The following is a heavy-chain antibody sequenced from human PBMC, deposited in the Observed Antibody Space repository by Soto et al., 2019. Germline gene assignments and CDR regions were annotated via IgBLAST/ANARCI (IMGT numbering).Heavy chain of an antibody. D-gene: IGHD7-27*01. Sequence: GGSLRLSCAASGFTVSSNYMSWVRQAPGKGLEWVSVIYSGGSTYYAESVKGRFTISRDNSKKTLYLQMNSLRAEDTAVYYCARDWAYYFDYWGQGTLVTVS. J-gene: IGHJ4*02. V-gene: IGHV3-53*01. CDR2: IYSGGST. CDR1: GFTVSSNY. CDR3: ARDWAYYFDY.